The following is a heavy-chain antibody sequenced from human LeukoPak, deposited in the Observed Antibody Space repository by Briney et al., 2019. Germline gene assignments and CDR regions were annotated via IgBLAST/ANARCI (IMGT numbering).Heavy chain of an antibody. J-gene: IGHJ4*02. D-gene: IGHD3-9*01. V-gene: IGHV3-30*04. CDR2: ISYDGSNK. Sequence: GRSLRLSCAASGFTFSSYATHWVRQAPGKGLEWVAVISYDGSNKYYADSVKGRFTISRDNSKNTLYLQMNSLRAEDTAVYYCASAHERIYDILTGPDYWGQGTLVTVSS. CDR3: ASAHERIYDILTGPDY. CDR1: GFTFSSYA.